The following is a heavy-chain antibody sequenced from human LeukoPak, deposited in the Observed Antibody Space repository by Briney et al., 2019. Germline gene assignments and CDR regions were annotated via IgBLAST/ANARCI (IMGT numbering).Heavy chain of an antibody. D-gene: IGHD2-21*02. CDR1: GGSMSSYY. Sequence: SETLSLTCTVSGGSMSSYYWNWIRQPPGQGLEWIGNSYYSGVTDYNPSLKSRVTISVDTSKNQFSLKLSSVTAADTAVYYCARTLAYCGGDCYSLFYYYYYMDVWGKGTTVTISS. V-gene: IGHV4-59*01. J-gene: IGHJ6*03. CDR2: SYYSGVT. CDR3: ARTLAYCGGDCYSLFYYYYYMDV.